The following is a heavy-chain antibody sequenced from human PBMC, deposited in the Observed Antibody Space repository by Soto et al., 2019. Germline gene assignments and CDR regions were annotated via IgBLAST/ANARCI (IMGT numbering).Heavy chain of an antibody. CDR2: SHYSGST. CDR1: DDSINSGDYS. V-gene: IGHV4-61*08. D-gene: IGHD3-22*01. CDR3: ARIDNYYDSIFDF. J-gene: IGHJ4*02. Sequence: SETLSLTCAVSDDSINSGDYSWSWIRQPPGMPLEWIAYSHYSGSTDYNPSLRSRVTMSVDTSKNQFSLKLISVTAADTAVYFCARIDNYYDSIFDFWGQGTLVTVSS.